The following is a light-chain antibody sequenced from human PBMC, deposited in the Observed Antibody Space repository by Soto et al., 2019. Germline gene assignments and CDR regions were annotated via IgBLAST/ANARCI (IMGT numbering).Light chain of an antibody. Sequence: QSALTQPASVSGSPGQSITISCTGTSSDVGGYNYVSWYQQHPGKAPKLVIYEVTNRPSGVSNRFSGSKSGNTASLTISGLRSEDEADYYCGGWDDSLSGPVFGGGTKLTVL. J-gene: IGLJ2*01. V-gene: IGLV2-14*01. CDR3: GGWDDSLSGPV. CDR2: EVT. CDR1: SSDVGGYNY.